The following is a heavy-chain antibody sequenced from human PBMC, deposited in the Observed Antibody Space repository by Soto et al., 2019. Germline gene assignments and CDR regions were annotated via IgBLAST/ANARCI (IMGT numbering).Heavy chain of an antibody. Sequence: EVQVVESGGGLVQPGGSLRLSCAASGFTFSSNSMNWVRQAPGKGLEWISYISSSSSTIYADSVTGRFTISRDNAKNSLYLHMNSLRDEDTAVYYCARVIWSGHLTSDLWGQGTLVTVSS. CDR3: ARVIWSGHLTSDL. D-gene: IGHD3-3*01. V-gene: IGHV3-48*02. J-gene: IGHJ5*02. CDR1: GFTFSSNS. CDR2: ISSSSSTI.